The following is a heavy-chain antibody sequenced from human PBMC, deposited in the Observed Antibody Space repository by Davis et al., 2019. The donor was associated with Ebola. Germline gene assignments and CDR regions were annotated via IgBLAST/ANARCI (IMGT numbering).Heavy chain of an antibody. D-gene: IGHD4-17*01. CDR1: GFTFSSYW. CDR3: AKTWGSDYGDYFDY. J-gene: IGHJ4*02. V-gene: IGHV3-7*03. Sequence: GESLKISCAASGFTFSSYWMSWVRQAPGKGLEWVANIKQDGSEKYYVDSVKGRFTISRDNAKNSLYLQMNSLRAEDTALYYCAKTWGSDYGDYFDYWGQGTLVTVSS. CDR2: IKQDGSEK.